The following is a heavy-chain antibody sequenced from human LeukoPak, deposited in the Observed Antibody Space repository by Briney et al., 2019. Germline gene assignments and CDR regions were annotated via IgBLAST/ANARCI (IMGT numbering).Heavy chain of an antibody. CDR2: INWNGGST. J-gene: IGHJ3*02. Sequence: GGSLRLSCAASGFTFDDYGMSWVRQAPGKGLEWVSGINWNGGSTGYADSVKGRFTISRDNSKNMLYLQMNSLRAEDTAVYYCARDRTGGRAAFDIWGQGTMVTVSS. CDR3: ARDRTGGRAAFDI. V-gene: IGHV3-20*04. CDR1: GFTFDDYG. D-gene: IGHD1-26*01.